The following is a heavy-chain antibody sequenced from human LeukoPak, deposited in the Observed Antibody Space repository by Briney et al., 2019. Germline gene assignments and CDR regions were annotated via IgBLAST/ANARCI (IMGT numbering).Heavy chain of an antibody. CDR2: ISSSSSYI. CDR3: ARDPYSSSWLRGDAFDI. D-gene: IGHD6-13*01. V-gene: IGHV3-21*01. Sequence: GGSLRLSCAASGFTFSSYSMNWVRQAPGKGLEWVSSISSSSSYIYYADSVKGRFTISRDNAKNSLYLQMNSLRAEDTAVYYCARDPYSSSWLRGDAFDIWGQGTMVTVSS. CDR1: GFTFSSYS. J-gene: IGHJ3*02.